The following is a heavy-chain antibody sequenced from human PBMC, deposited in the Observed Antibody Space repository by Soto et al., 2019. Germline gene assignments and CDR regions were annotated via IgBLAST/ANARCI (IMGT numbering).Heavy chain of an antibody. CDR3: ARGRGGGYYYYYYMDV. D-gene: IGHD3-16*01. CDR1: GFTFSSYG. CDR2: IWYDGSNK. Sequence: GGSLRLSCAASGFTFSSYGMHWVRQAPGKGLEWVAVIWYDGSNKYYADSVKGRFTISRDNSKNTLYLQMNSLRAEDTAVYYCARGRGGGYYYYYYMDVWGKGTTVTVSS. V-gene: IGHV3-33*01. J-gene: IGHJ6*03.